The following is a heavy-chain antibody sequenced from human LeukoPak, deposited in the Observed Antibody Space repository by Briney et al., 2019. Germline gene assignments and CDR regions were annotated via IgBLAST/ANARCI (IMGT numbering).Heavy chain of an antibody. CDR1: GCTFTGYY. Sequence: ASVKVSCKASGCTFTGYYMHWMRQPPGQGLEWMGWINPNSGGTNYAQKFQGRVTMTRDTSISTAYMELSRLRSDDTAVYYCARVVGAAAGTGTVDYWGQGTLVTVSS. CDR2: INPNSGGT. D-gene: IGHD6-13*01. CDR3: ARVVGAAAGTGTVDY. V-gene: IGHV1-2*02. J-gene: IGHJ4*02.